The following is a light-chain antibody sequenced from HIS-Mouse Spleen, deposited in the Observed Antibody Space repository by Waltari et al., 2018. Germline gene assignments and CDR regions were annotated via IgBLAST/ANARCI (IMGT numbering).Light chain of an antibody. CDR3: YSTDSSGNHRV. J-gene: IGLJ2*01. V-gene: IGLV3-10*01. CDR1: ALPKKY. CDR2: EDS. Sequence: SYELTQPPSVSVSPGQTARITCSGDALPKKYAYWYQQKSGQAPVLVIYEDSKRPSGIPGGVPGSSSGTMATWTISGAQVEDEADYYCYSTDSSGNHRVFGGGTKLTVL.